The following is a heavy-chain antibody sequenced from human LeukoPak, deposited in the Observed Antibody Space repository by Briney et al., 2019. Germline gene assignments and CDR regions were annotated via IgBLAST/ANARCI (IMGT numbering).Heavy chain of an antibody. CDR3: ASFLYDSRGYYYVDY. CDR2: IYYSGSI. CDR1: RGSISSSSYY. V-gene: IGHV4-39*01. D-gene: IGHD3-22*01. J-gene: IGHJ4*02. Sequence: SETLSLTCTVSRGSISSSSYYWGWIRQPPGKGLEWLGSIYYSGSIYYHPSLKSRVTLPVDTSKSQSSLKVSSVTDAVTAVYYCASFLYDSRGYYYVDYWGQGTLVTVSS.